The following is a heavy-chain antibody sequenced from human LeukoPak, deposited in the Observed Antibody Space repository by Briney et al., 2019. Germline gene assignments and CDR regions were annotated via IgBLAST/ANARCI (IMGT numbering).Heavy chain of an antibody. CDR2: FDPEDGET. CDR1: GYTLTELS. J-gene: IGHJ4*02. Sequence: ASVKVSFRVSGYTLTELSMHWVRQAPGKGLEWMGGFDPEDGETIYAQKFQGRVTMTEDTSTDTAYMELSSLRSEDTAVYYCARHGGYCSTTICYPFDCWGQGALVTVSS. D-gene: IGHD2-2*01. V-gene: IGHV1-24*01. CDR3: ARHGGYCSTTICYPFDC.